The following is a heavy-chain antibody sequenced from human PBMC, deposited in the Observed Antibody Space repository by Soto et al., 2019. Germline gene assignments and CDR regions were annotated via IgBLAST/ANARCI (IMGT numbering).Heavy chain of an antibody. J-gene: IGHJ3*01. V-gene: IGHV1-2*02. CDR2: MIPHTHGA. CDR3: AKSTSDDFWSGSF. Sequence: RASVKASCKTSGYTFADFYIHWVRQAPGQGFEWLGWMIPHTHGAVYAQKFLGRVAMTRDRPISTAYMELSRLSSNDTAVYFWAKSTSDDFWSGSFWG. CDR1: GYTFADFY. D-gene: IGHD3-3*01.